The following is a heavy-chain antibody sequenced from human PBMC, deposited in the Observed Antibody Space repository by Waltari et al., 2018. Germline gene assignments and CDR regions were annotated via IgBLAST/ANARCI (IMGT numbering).Heavy chain of an antibody. D-gene: IGHD3-22*01. CDR3: ARDSSTMIGRDYYYGMDV. CDR1: GYSISSGSF. V-gene: IGHV4-38-2*02. Sequence: QVQLQESGPGLVKPSETLSLPCTVSGYSISSGSFWDWVRQPPGKGLEWIASIHRSGDTYYSPSLKSRFTISVDTSRNQFSLNLSSVTASDTAVYYCARDSSTMIGRDYYYGMDVWGQGTTVTVSS. J-gene: IGHJ6*02. CDR2: IHRSGDT.